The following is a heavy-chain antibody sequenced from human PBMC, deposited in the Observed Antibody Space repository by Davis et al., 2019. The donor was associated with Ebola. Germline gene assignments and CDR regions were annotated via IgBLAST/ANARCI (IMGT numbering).Heavy chain of an antibody. CDR3: ARISYYSWFDP. D-gene: IGHD1-26*01. J-gene: IGHJ5*02. CDR2: IYYSGST. CDR1: GGSFSGYY. V-gene: IGHV4-59*01. Sequence: PSETLSLTCAVYGGSFSGYYWSWIRQPPGKGLEWIGYIYYSGSTNYNPSLKSRVTISVDTSKNQFSLKLSSVTAADTAVYYCARISYYSWFDPWGQGTLVTVSS.